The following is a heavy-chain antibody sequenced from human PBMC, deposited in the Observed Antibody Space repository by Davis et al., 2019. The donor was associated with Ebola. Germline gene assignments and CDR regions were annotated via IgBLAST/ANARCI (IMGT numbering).Heavy chain of an antibody. J-gene: IGHJ4*02. V-gene: IGHV3-73*01. CDR2: IRSKANRYAT. Sequence: GESLKISCAASGFTFSGSAMHWVRQASGKGLEWVGRIRSKANRYATAYAASVKGRFTISRDDSKNTAYLQMNSLKTEDTAVYYCTSTVTTFDYWGQGTLVTVSS. CDR3: TSTVTTFDY. D-gene: IGHD4-11*01. CDR1: GFTFSGSA.